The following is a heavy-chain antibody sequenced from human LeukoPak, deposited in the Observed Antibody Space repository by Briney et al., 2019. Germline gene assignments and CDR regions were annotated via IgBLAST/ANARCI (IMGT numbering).Heavy chain of an antibody. CDR2: ISSSGSTI. V-gene: IGHV3-48*03. J-gene: IGHJ4*02. CDR3: ARPGYCSGGSCYSLWVDY. D-gene: IGHD2-15*01. Sequence: TGGSLRLSCTASGFTFGDYAMSWARQAPGKGLEWVSYISSSGSTIYYADSVTGRFTISRDNAKNSLYLQMNSLRAEDTAVYYCARPGYCSGGSCYSLWVDYWGQGTLVTVSS. CDR1: GFTFGDYA.